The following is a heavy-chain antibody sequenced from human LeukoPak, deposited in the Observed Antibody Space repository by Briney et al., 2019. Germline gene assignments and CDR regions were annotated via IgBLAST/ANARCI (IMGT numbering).Heavy chain of an antibody. Sequence: GGSLRLSRAASGFTFSSYSMNWVRQAPGKGLEWISHMWGSSNPIDYADSVKGRFTFSRDNARNSVYLQMNSLRDEDTAVYYCARDHDYAFDYWGQGTLVTVSS. CDR1: GFTFSSYS. D-gene: IGHD4-17*01. CDR2: MWGSSNPI. CDR3: ARDHDYAFDY. J-gene: IGHJ4*02. V-gene: IGHV3-48*02.